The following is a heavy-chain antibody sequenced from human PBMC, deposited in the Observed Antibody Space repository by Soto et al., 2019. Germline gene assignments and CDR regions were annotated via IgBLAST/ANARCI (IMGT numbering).Heavy chain of an antibody. CDR1: GFTFSSYS. CDR2: ISSSSSYI. J-gene: IGHJ6*02. CDR3: ARDRWQQPDYYYYGMDV. Sequence: PGGSLRLSCAASGFTFSSYSMNWVRQAPGKGLEWVSSISSSSSYIYYADSVKGRFTISRDNAKNSLYLQMNSLRAEDTAVYYCARDRWQQPDYYYYGMDVWGQGTTVTISS. D-gene: IGHD6-13*01. V-gene: IGHV3-21*01.